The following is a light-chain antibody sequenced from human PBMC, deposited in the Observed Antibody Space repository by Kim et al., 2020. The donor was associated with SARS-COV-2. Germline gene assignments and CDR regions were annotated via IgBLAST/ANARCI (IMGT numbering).Light chain of an antibody. Sequence: QSALTQPPSASGPPGQSVAISCTGTSSDVGGYNYVSWYQQHPGKAPKLMIYELDKRPSGVPDRFSGSKSGNTASLTVSGLQAEDEADYYCSSYAGSNNVLFGGGIQLTVL. J-gene: IGLJ2*01. CDR3: SSYAGSNNVL. CDR1: SSDVGGYNY. CDR2: ELD. V-gene: IGLV2-8*01.